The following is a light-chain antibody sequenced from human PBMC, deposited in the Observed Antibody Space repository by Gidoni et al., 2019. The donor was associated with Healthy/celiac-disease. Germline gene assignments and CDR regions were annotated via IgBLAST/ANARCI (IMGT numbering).Light chain of an antibody. V-gene: IGKV3-20*01. CDR3: QQYGSSLWT. CDR1: QSVSSSY. CDR2: GAS. Sequence: EIVLTQSPGTLSLSPGERATLSCRASQSVSSSYLAWYQQKPGQAPRLLIYGASSRATGIPDRFSGSVSGTDFTLTISRLEPEDFAVYYCQQYGSSLWTFGQGTKVEIQ. J-gene: IGKJ1*01.